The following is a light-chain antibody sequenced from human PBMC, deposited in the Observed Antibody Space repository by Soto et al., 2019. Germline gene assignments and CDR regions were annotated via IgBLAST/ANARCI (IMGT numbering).Light chain of an antibody. CDR2: EAS. CDR3: QQYKSYAWT. J-gene: IGKJ1*01. V-gene: IGKV1-5*01. Sequence: DIQMTQSPSTLSASVGDRVTITCRASQSINSRLAWYQQKPGKAPKLLIYEASSLESGVPSRFSGSGSGTEFTLTITSLQPEDFASYYCQQYKSYAWTFGQGTKVEIK. CDR1: QSINSR.